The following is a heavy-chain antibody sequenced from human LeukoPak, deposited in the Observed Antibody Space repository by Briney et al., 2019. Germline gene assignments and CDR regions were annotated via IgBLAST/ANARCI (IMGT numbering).Heavy chain of an antibody. CDR2: INHSGST. V-gene: IGHV4-34*01. J-gene: IGHJ6*03. CDR3: ASLAARGKYYYYMDV. Sequence: SETLSLTCAVYGGSFSGYYWSWIRQPPGKGLEWIGEINHSGSTNYNPSLKSRVTISVDTSKNQFSLKLSSVTAADTAVYYCASLAARGKYYYYMDVWGKGTTVTVSS. D-gene: IGHD6-6*01. CDR1: GGSFSGYY.